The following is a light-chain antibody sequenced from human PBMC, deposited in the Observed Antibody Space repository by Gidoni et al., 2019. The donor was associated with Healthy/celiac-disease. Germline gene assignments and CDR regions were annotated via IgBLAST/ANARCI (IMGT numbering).Light chain of an antibody. CDR3: QQRYSTPRT. V-gene: IGKV1-39*01. Sequence: DIQMTQSPSSLSASVGDRVTITCRASQSISSYLNLYQQKPGQAPKLLIYAASSLQSGVPSRFSGGGSGTDVTLTISSLQPEDFATYYCQQRYSTPRTFGQGTKVEIK. CDR1: QSISSY. J-gene: IGKJ1*01. CDR2: AAS.